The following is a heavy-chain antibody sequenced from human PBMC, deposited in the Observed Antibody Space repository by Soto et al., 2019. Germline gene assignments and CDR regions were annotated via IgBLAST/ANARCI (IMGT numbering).Heavy chain of an antibody. J-gene: IGHJ4*01. CDR2: INYSGAT. Sequence: QVHLQESGPGLVKPSQTLSLTCTVSGGSFNSDGYYWSWIRQHPEKGLEWIGYINYSGATYYNPSLKSRLTISVDTSKNQFSLQLTSVIAADTALYYCARESYSFGRAFDIWGHGTLVTVSS. CDR1: GGSFNSDGYY. V-gene: IGHV4-31*03. CDR3: ARESYSFGRAFDI. D-gene: IGHD5-18*01.